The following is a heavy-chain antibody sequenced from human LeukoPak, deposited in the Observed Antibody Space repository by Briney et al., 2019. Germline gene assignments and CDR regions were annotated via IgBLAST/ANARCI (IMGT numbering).Heavy chain of an antibody. CDR3: AKATDWSSSWYFPLGYYYYGMDV. D-gene: IGHD6-13*01. CDR2: ISGSGGST. CDR1: GFTFSSYA. J-gene: IGHJ6*02. Sequence: GGSLRLSCAASGFTFSSYAMSWVRQARARGLVGVLAISGSGGSTYYADSVKGRFTISRDNSKNTLYLQMNSLRAEDTAVYYCAKATDWSSSWYFPLGYYYYGMDVWGQGTTVTVSS. V-gene: IGHV3-23*01.